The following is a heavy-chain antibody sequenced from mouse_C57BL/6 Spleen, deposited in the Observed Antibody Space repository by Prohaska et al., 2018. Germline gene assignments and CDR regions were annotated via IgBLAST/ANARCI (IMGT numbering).Heavy chain of an antibody. CDR3: MRYGNHWYFDV. CDR2: IYSDGNSI. D-gene: IGHD2-1*01. CDR1: GFTFSGFW. V-gene: IGHV11-2*01. Sequence: EVQLLETGGGLVQPGGSRGLSCEGSGFTFSGFWMSWVRQTPWQNLEWIGEIYSDGNSINYAPSIKYRFTIFRDNDKSILYLQMSNVPSEDTATYFCMRYGNHWYFDVWGTGTTVTVSS. J-gene: IGHJ1*03.